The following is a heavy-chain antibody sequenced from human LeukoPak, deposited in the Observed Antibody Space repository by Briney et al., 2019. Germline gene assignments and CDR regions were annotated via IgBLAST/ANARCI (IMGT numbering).Heavy chain of an antibody. J-gene: IGHJ4*02. V-gene: IGHV1-69*13. CDR1: GGTFISYA. CDR2: IIPIFGTP. Sequence: SVKVSCKASGGTFISYAISWVRQAPGQGLEWMGGIIPIFGTPNYAQKFQGRVTITADEPTSTAYMELSSLRSEDTAVYYCARGWLAETTVVTPYNYWGQGTLVTVSS. D-gene: IGHD4-23*01. CDR3: ARGWLAETTVVTPYNY.